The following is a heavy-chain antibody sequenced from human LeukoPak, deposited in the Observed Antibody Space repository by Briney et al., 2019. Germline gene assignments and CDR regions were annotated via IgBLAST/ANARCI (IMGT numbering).Heavy chain of an antibody. CDR2: IIPIFGTA. D-gene: IGHD6-19*01. CDR3: ARESTGYSSGWLY. Sequence: ASVKVSCKASGGTFSSYAISWVRQAPGQGLEWMGRIIPIFGTANYAQKFQGRVTITTDEPTSTAYMELSSLRSEDTAVYYCARESTGYSSGWLYWGQGTLVTVSS. J-gene: IGHJ4*02. V-gene: IGHV1-69*05. CDR1: GGTFSSYA.